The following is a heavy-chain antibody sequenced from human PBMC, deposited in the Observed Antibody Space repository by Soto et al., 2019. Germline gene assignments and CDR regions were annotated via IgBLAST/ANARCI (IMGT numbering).Heavy chain of an antibody. D-gene: IGHD1-1*01. CDR1: GFTFSSYA. CDR2: ISGSGGST. Sequence: GGSLRLSCAASGFTFSSYAMSWVRQAPGKGLEWVSAISGSGGSTYYADSVKGRFTISRDNSKNTLYLQMNSLRAEDTAVYYCAKDPGWVGTRTGYFDYWGQGTLVTVSS. J-gene: IGHJ4*02. CDR3: AKDPGWVGTRTGYFDY. V-gene: IGHV3-23*01.